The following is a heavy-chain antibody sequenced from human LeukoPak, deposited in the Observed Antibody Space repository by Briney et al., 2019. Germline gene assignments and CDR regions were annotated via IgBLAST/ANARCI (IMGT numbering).Heavy chain of an antibody. Sequence: GGSLRLSCAASGFTFSSYGMSWVRQAPGKGLEWVSAISNSGGSTPYADSVKGRFIISRDNSKNTLYLQMNSLRAEDTAVYYCARIPGGYYYGMDVWGQGTTVTVSS. D-gene: IGHD3-16*01. J-gene: IGHJ6*02. V-gene: IGHV3-23*01. CDR2: ISNSGGST. CDR1: GFTFSSYG. CDR3: ARIPGGYYYGMDV.